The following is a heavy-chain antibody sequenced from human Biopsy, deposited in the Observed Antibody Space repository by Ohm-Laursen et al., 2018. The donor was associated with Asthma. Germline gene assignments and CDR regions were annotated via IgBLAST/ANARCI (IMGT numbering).Heavy chain of an antibody. J-gene: IGHJ4*02. D-gene: IGHD2-2*01. CDR1: GGTFNTYV. Sequence: SVKVSCKSLGGTFNTYVIGWVRQAPGQGLEWMGGINSVFGTTTYPQKFQGRVTITADDSTSTAYMELSSLRSEDTAVYYCARKAGSCISRTCYSLDFWGQGTLVTVSS. V-gene: IGHV1-69*13. CDR2: INSVFGTT. CDR3: ARKAGSCISRTCYSLDF.